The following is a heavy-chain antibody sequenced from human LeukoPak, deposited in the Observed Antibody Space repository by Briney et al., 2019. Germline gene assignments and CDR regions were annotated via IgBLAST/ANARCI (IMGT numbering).Heavy chain of an antibody. V-gene: IGHV3-23*01. CDR3: AKDRDCSGGSSYGDY. CDR1: GFTFSSYA. D-gene: IGHD2-15*01. Sequence: GGSLRLSCAASGFTFSSYAMSWVRQAPGKGLEWVSAISGSGGSTYYADSVKGRFTISRDNSKNTLYLQMNSLRAEDTAVYYCAKDRDCSGGSSYGDYWGQGTLVTVSS. CDR2: ISGSGGST. J-gene: IGHJ4*02.